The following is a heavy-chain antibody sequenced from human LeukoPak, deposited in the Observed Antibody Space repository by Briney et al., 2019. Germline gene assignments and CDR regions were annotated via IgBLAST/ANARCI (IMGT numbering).Heavy chain of an antibody. CDR3: ARDGITGRPVAGLDY. Sequence: PGGSLRLSCAASGFTFSSYWMSWVRQAPGKGLEWVANIKQDGSEKYYVDSVKGRFTISRDNAKNSLYLQMNSLRVEDTAVYYCARDGITGRPVAGLDYWGQGTLVTVSS. J-gene: IGHJ4*02. D-gene: IGHD6-19*01. CDR2: IKQDGSEK. V-gene: IGHV3-7*01. CDR1: GFTFSSYW.